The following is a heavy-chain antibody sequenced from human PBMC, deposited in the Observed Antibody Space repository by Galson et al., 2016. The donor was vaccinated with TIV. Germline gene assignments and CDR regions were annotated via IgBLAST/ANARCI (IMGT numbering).Heavy chain of an antibody. CDR2: ISSSGTTI. CDR1: GFTFSDYF. J-gene: IGHJ4*02. Sequence: SLRLSCAASGFTFSDYFMNWIRQAPGKGLEWVSYISSSGTTIHYADSVKGRFTISRDNAKKSLYLQMNSLRAEDTAPYYCVSRNNYYDSSGYLQMKDYWGQGTLVTVSS. D-gene: IGHD3-22*01. CDR3: VSRNNYYDSSGYLQMKDY. V-gene: IGHV3-11*01.